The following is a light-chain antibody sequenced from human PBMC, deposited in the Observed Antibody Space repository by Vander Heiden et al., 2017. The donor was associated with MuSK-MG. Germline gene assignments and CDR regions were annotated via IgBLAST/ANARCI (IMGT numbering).Light chain of an antibody. J-gene: IGKJ4*01. V-gene: IGKV1-13*02. Sequence: AIQLTQSPSSLSASVGDRVTITCRASQGISSALAWYQQRPGKGPNLLIYDVSSLESRVPSRFPASGSGRDFTLTISIMKPEHLPTYFSRYVYSVAHSFGAGTKVELK. CDR2: DVS. CDR3: RYVYSVAHS. CDR1: QGISSA.